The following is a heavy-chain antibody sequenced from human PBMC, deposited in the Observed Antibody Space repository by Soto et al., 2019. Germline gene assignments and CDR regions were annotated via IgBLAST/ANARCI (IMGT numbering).Heavy chain of an antibody. Sequence: SETLSLTCTVSGGSISSYYWSWIRQPPGKGLEWIGYIYYSGSTNYNPSLKSRVTISVDTSKNQFSLKLSSVTAADTAVYYCARDQGYCSGGSCYSSWDFDYWGQGTLVTVSS. V-gene: IGHV4-59*01. CDR1: GGSISSYY. CDR2: IYYSGST. CDR3: ARDQGYCSGGSCYSSWDFDY. D-gene: IGHD2-15*01. J-gene: IGHJ4*02.